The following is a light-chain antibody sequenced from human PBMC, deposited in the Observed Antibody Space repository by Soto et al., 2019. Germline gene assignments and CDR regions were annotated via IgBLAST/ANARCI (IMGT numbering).Light chain of an antibody. CDR2: EVS. V-gene: IGLV2-14*01. J-gene: IGLJ2*01. Sequence: QSVLTQPASVSGSPGQSITISCTGTSSDVGGYNYVSWYQQHPGKAPKLMIFEVSNRPSGISSRFSGSKSGNTASLTISGLQPEDEADYYCASYTSSFTSVIFGRGTKLTVL. CDR3: ASYTSSFTSVI. CDR1: SSDVGGYNY.